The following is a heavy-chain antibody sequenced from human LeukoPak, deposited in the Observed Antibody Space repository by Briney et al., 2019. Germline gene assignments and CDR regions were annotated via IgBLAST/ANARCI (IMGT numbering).Heavy chain of an antibody. CDR2: IKTSGST. CDR3: ARDAPHYDFCSGSYYYYMDV. CDR1: GGSISIYH. D-gene: IGHD3-3*01. V-gene: IGHV4-4*07. J-gene: IGHJ6*03. Sequence: SETLSLTCTVSGGSISIYHWSWIRQPATKGLEWIGRIKTSGSTNYNPSLKSRVTISVDRSKNQFSLKLSSVTAADTAVYYCARDAPHYDFCSGSYYYYMDVWGKGTTVTVSS.